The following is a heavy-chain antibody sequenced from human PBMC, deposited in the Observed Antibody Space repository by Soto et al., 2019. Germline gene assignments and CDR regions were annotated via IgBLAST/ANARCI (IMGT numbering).Heavy chain of an antibody. CDR3: ARDTAERYYDSSGYTPDY. D-gene: IGHD3-22*01. V-gene: IGHV3-30-3*01. Sequence: GGSLRLSCAASGFTFSTYAMHWVRQAPGKGLEWVAIISYGGSIKYYADSVKGRFTISRDISKNTLYLQMNSLRVEDTAVYYCARDTAERYYDSSGYTPDYWGQGTLVTVSS. CDR2: ISYGGSIK. CDR1: GFTFSTYA. J-gene: IGHJ4*02.